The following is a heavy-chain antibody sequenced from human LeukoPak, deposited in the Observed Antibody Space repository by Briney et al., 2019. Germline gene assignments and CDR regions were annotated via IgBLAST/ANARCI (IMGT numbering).Heavy chain of an antibody. V-gene: IGHV4-34*01. CDR2: MSYSGST. CDR1: GGSFSGYH. D-gene: IGHD6-13*01. CDR3: ARHTRPTAAGTGFGPNWFDP. J-gene: IGHJ5*02. Sequence: PSETLSLTCAVYGGSFSGYHWSWIRQPPGKRLEWIESMSYSGSTYYNPSLKSRITISVDTSKNQFSLKLSSVTAADTAVYYCARHTRPTAAGTGFGPNWFDPWGQGALVTGSS.